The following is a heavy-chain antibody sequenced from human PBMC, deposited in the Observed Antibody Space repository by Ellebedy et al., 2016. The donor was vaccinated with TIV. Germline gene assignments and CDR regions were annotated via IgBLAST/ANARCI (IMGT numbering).Heavy chain of an antibody. CDR3: VRGINPPDYFDF. Sequence: SETLSLTXAVSGASINSGGYSWNWFRQPPGKGLEWIGYIYHSGSPYYTPSLQSRVTISADRSKNQFSLNLISVTAADTAVYYCVRGINPPDYFDFWGQGILVAVSS. D-gene: IGHD1-14*01. V-gene: IGHV4-30-2*01. CDR2: IYHSGSP. J-gene: IGHJ4*02. CDR1: GASINSGGYS.